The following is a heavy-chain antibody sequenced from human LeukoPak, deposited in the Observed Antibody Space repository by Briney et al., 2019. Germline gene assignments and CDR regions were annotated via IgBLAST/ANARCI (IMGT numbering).Heavy chain of an antibody. Sequence: GASVKVSCKASGYTFTGYYMHWVRQAPGQGLEWMGWINPNSGGTNYAQKFQGRVTMTRDTSISTAYMELSRLRSDDTAVYYCARVSSSWGLNWFDPWGQGTLVTVSS. V-gene: IGHV1-2*02. J-gene: IGHJ5*02. CDR3: ARVSSSWGLNWFDP. CDR2: INPNSGGT. CDR1: GYTFTGYY. D-gene: IGHD6-13*01.